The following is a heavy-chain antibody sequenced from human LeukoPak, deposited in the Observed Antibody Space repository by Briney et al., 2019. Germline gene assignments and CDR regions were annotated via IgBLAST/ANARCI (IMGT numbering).Heavy chain of an antibody. V-gene: IGHV3-33*01. J-gene: IGHJ4*02. CDR2: IWYDGGNK. CDR3: ARDPRLHEYYFDY. Sequence: PGGSLRLSCAAPGFTFSSYGMHWVRQAPGKGLEWVAVIWYDGGNKYYADSVKGRFTISRDNSKNTLYLQMNSLRAEDTAVYYCARDPRLHEYYFDYWGQGTLVTVSS. CDR1: GFTFSSYG.